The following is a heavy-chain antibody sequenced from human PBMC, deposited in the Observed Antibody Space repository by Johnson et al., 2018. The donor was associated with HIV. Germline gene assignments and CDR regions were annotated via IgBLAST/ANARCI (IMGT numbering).Heavy chain of an antibody. Sequence: VQLVESGGGVVQPGRSLRLSCAASGFTFSSYAMHWVRQAPGKGLEWVASISYDGTNKYYADSVKGRFTISRDNSKNSLYLQMNSLRAEDTAVYYCAREHPITMIVVVIDGFDIWGQWTMVTVSA. J-gene: IGHJ3*02. CDR2: ISYDGTNK. V-gene: IGHV3-30-3*01. CDR1: GFTFSSYA. CDR3: AREHPITMIVVVIDGFDI. D-gene: IGHD3-22*01.